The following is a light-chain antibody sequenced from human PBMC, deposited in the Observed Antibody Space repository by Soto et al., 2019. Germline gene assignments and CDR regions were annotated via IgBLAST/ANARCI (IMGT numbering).Light chain of an antibody. Sequence: EIVLTQSPGTLSLSPGERATLSCRASQSVSSSYLAWYQQKPGQAPRLLISGASSRATGIPDRFSGSGSGTDFTLTIIRLDPEESAVYYCQQYGTSPLTFGGGTKVEIK. CDR3: QQYGTSPLT. V-gene: IGKV3-20*01. CDR1: QSVSSSY. CDR2: GAS. J-gene: IGKJ4*01.